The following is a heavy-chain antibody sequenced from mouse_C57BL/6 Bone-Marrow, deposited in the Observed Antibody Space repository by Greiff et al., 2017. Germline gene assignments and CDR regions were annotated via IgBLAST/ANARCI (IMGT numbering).Heavy chain of an antibody. CDR3: ARAGDAMDY. V-gene: IGHV1-76*01. CDR1: GYTFTDYY. J-gene: IGHJ4*01. CDR2: IYPGSGNT. Sequence: QVQLKESGAELVRPGASVKLSCKASGYTFTDYYINWVKQSPGPGLEWIARIYPGSGNTYYTEKFKGKATLAAEKSTSTDYMQLSSLTSEDSAVYFGARAGDAMDYWGQGTSVTVSS.